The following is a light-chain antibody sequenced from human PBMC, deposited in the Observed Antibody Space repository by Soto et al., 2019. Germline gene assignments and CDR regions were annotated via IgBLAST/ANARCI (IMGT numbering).Light chain of an antibody. Sequence: QSVLTQPPSVSGAPGQRVTISCTGSSSNIGAVFDVHWYQQVPGTAPKLLIYENTKRPSGVPDRFSGSKSGTSASLAITGLQAEDEADYYCQSYDSGPSGWLFGGGTKLTVL. CDR1: SSNIGAVFD. CDR3: QSYDSGPSGWL. CDR2: ENT. V-gene: IGLV1-40*01. J-gene: IGLJ2*01.